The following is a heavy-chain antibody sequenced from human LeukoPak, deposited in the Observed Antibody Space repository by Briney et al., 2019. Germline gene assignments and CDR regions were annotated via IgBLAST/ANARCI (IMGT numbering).Heavy chain of an antibody. CDR2: ISAYNGNT. V-gene: IGHV1-18*01. D-gene: IGHD5-12*01. CDR1: GGTFSSYA. J-gene: IGHJ5*02. Sequence: ASVKVSCKASGGTFSSYAISWVRQAPGQGLEWMGWISAYNGNTNYAQKLQGRVTMTTDTSTSTAYMELRSLRSDDTAVYYCARGSQALRGYSGYANWFDPWGQGTLVTVSS. CDR3: ARGSQALRGYSGYANWFDP.